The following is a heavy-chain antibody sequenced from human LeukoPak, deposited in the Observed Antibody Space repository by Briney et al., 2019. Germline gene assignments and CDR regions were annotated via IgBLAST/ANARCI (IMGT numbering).Heavy chain of an antibody. CDR3: ARVSLDYRGGFAY. J-gene: IGHJ4*02. CDR2: INPNSGGT. V-gene: IGHV1-2*02. Sequence: SVKVSCKASGYTFTGYYMHWVRQAPGQGLEWMGWINPNSGGTNYAQKLQGRVTMTTDTSTSTAYMELRSLRSDDTAVYYCARVSLDYRGGFAYWGQGTLVTVSS. D-gene: IGHD3-10*01. CDR1: GYTFTGYY.